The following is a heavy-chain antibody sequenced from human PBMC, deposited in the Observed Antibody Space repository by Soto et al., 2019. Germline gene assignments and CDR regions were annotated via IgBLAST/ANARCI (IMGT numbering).Heavy chain of an antibody. J-gene: IGHJ6*02. D-gene: IGHD3-10*01. V-gene: IGHV3-30*18. CDR3: AKDRLGFGELLAPHYGMDV. CDR2: ISYDGSNK. Sequence: QVQLVESGGGVVQPGRSLRLSCAASGFTFSSYGMHWVRQAPGKGLEWVAVISYDGSNKYYADSVKGRFTISRDNSKNXLXXQMNSLRAEDTAVYYCAKDRLGFGELLAPHYGMDVWGQGTTVTVSS. CDR1: GFTFSSYG.